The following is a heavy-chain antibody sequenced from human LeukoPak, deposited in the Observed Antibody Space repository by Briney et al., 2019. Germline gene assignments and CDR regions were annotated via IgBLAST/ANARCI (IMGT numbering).Heavy chain of an antibody. V-gene: IGHV1-46*01. CDR3: ARNGAGNPYDY. D-gene: IGHD6-19*01. CDR1: GYTFTSYY. J-gene: IGHJ4*02. Sequence: ASVKVSCKASGYTFTSYYMHWVRQAPGQGLEWMGIINPSGGSTSYAQKFQGRVTMTRDMSTSTVYMELSSLRSEDTAVYYCARNGAGNPYDYWGQGTLVTVSS. CDR2: INPSGGST.